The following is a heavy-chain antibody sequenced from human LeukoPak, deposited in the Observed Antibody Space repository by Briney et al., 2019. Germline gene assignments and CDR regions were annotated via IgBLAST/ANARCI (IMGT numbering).Heavy chain of an antibody. J-gene: IGHJ6*02. CDR2: TYYRSKWHN. CDR1: GDSVSSNSAA. CDR3: ARDGYSGYEGDYYGMDV. D-gene: IGHD5-12*01. Sequence: SQTLSLTCAISGDSVSSNSAAWNWIRQSPSRGLEWLGRTYYRSKWHNDYAVSVKSRITINPDTSKNQSSLQLNSVTPEDTAVYHCARDGYSGYEGDYYGMDVWGQGTTVTVSS. V-gene: IGHV6-1*01.